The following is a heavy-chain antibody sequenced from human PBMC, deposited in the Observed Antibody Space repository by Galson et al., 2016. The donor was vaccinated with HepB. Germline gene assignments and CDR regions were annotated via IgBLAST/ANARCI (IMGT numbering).Heavy chain of an antibody. Sequence: SLRLSCAASGFTFASYGMHWVRQAPAKGLEWVAFIWYDGTIKYYADSVKGRLTISRDNSKDTLYLQMNSLRAEDTAVYYCARDYGDSNSYFNYWGQGTLGTVSS. V-gene: IGHV3-33*01. D-gene: IGHD4-17*01. J-gene: IGHJ4*02. CDR2: IWYDGTIK. CDR1: GFTFASYG. CDR3: ARDYGDSNSYFNY.